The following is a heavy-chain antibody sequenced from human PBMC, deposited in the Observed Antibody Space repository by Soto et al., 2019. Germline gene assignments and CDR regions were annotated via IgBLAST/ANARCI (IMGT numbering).Heavy chain of an antibody. CDR2: INTAKDNT. V-gene: IGHV1-3*04. J-gene: IGHJ4*02. Sequence: ASVKVSCKASGYTSTSYAIHWVRQAPGQRLEWTGWINTAKDNTKYSQKFQGRVTITRDTSASIVYMELSSLRSEDTAVYYCARGSSWSYFDYWGQGTLVTVSS. CDR3: ARGSSWSYFDY. D-gene: IGHD6-13*01. CDR1: GYTSTSYA.